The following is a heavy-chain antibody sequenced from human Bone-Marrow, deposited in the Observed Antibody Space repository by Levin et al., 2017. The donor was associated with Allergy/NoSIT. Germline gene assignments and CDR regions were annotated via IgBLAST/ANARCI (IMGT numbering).Heavy chain of an antibody. V-gene: IGHV1-2*02. J-gene: IGHJ4*02. Sequence: ASVKVSCKASGYTFTGYYMHWVRQAPGQGLEWMGWINPNSGGTNYAQKFQGRVTMTRDTSISTAYMELSRLRSDDTAVYYCARSGEVDTAMVIGGVEVDYWGQGTLVTVSS. D-gene: IGHD5-18*01. CDR2: INPNSGGT. CDR3: ARSGEVDTAMVIGGVEVDY. CDR1: GYTFTGYY.